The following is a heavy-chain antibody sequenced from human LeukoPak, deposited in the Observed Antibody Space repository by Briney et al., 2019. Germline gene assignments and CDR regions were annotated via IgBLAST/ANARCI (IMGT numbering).Heavy chain of an antibody. CDR1: GGSISTYY. CDR3: ARHLGGGNSANWFDP. CDR2: IHYIGTT. D-gene: IGHD4-23*01. Sequence: PETLSLTCTVSGGSISTYYWSWIRQPPGKGLEWIGYIHYIGTTNYNPSLKNRVTMSVDTSKNQFSLKLSSVTAADTSVYFCARHLGGGNSANWFDPWGQGTLVTVSS. J-gene: IGHJ5*02. V-gene: IGHV4-59*08.